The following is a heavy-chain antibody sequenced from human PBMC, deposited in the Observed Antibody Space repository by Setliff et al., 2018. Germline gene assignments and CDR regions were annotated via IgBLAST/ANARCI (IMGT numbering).Heavy chain of an antibody. V-gene: IGHV1-18*04. CDR3: AISTLSLCSGGNCPNAFDV. Sequence: ASVKVSCKASGYTFTRYYMYWVRQAPGQGLEWMGWISSYNSDVTNYAQRFQGRITMTTDTSMSVAYMDLRGLRSDDTAIYYCAISTLSLCSGGNCPNAFDVWGQGTMVTVSS. CDR1: GYTFTRYY. D-gene: IGHD2-15*01. J-gene: IGHJ3*01. CDR2: ISSYNSDVT.